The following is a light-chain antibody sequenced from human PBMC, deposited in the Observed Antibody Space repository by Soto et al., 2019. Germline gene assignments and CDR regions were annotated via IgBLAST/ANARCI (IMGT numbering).Light chain of an antibody. V-gene: IGLV2-23*01. CDR3: CSYAGSDTML. CDR1: SNDVGSYNL. J-gene: IGLJ2*01. Sequence: QSALTQPASVPGSPGQSITISCTGTSNDVGSYNLVSWFQQHPGEAPKLIIYEGTRRPSGVSNRFSGSKSGNTASLTIFGLQAEDEAHYYCCSYAGSDTMLFGGGTKLTVL. CDR2: EGT.